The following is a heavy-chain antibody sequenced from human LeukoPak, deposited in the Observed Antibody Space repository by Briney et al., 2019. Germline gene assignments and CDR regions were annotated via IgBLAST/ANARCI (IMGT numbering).Heavy chain of an antibody. V-gene: IGHV1-69*13. J-gene: IGHJ6*03. CDR1: GYTFTGYY. CDR3: ARDRVITTGDYYYYYMDV. Sequence: SVKVPCKASGYTFTGYYMHWVRQAPGQGLEWMGGIIPIFGTANYAQKFQGRVTITVDESTSTAYMELSSLRSEDTAVYYCARDRVITTGDYYYYYMDVWGKGTTVTISS. CDR2: IIPIFGTA. D-gene: IGHD3-22*01.